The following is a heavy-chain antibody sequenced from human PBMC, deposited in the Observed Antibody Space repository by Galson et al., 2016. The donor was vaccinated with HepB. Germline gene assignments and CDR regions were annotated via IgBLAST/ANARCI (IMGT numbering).Heavy chain of an antibody. V-gene: IGHV2-5*08. CDR2: IYWDDDK. J-gene: IGHJ6*02. CDR1: GFSLNTSGLS. CDR3: AHSRRDDLGLDG. D-gene: IGHD1-1*01. Sequence: PALVKPTQTLTLTCTFSGFSLNTSGLSVGWIRQPPGEALEWLALIYWDDDKRYSPYLKNRLTLTKDTFKNQVVLTMTNMDAADTATYFCAHSRRDDLGLDGWGQGTTVTVSS.